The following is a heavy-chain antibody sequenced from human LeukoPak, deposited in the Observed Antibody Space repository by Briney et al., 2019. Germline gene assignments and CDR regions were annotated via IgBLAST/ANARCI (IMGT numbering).Heavy chain of an antibody. J-gene: IGHJ1*01. CDR2: IRYDGSNK. D-gene: IGHD6-13*01. CDR3: AKSYSSSWLGYFQH. V-gene: IGHV3-30*02. CDR1: GFTFSSYG. Sequence: QPGGSLRLSCAASGFTFSSYGMHWVRQAPGKGLEWVAFIRYDGSNKYYADSVKGRFTISRDNSKNTLYLQMNSLRAEDTAVYYCAKSYSSSWLGYFQHWGQGTLVTVSS.